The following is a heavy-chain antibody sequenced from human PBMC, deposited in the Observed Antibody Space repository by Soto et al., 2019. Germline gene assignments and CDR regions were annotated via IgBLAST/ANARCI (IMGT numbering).Heavy chain of an antibody. CDR2: IYYRGST. CDR1: GGSISSGGYY. J-gene: IGHJ4*02. Sequence: QVQLQESGPGLVKPSQTLSLTCTVSGGSISSGGYYWTWIRQHPGNGLEWIGYIYYRGSTYYNPSLKSRVTISLDTSKNQFSLNLNSVTAADTAVYYCARGSGEDYGASLPGYWGQGTLVTVSS. CDR3: ARGSGEDYGASLPGY. D-gene: IGHD4-17*01. V-gene: IGHV4-31*03.